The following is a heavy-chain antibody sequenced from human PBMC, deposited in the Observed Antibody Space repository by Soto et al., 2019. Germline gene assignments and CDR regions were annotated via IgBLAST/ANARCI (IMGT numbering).Heavy chain of an antibody. CDR3: TTVTTVDYYFDY. D-gene: IGHD4-17*01. CDR1: GLTFSDRY. CDR2: IRKKTNSYTT. V-gene: IGHV3-72*01. Sequence: PGGSLSLACAASGLTFSDRYMDWVRQAPGKGLEWVGRIRKKTNSYTTEYAASVKGRFIISRDDSTNSLYLQMSSLKTEDTAVYYCTTVTTVDYYFDYWGQGTLVTVSS. J-gene: IGHJ4*02.